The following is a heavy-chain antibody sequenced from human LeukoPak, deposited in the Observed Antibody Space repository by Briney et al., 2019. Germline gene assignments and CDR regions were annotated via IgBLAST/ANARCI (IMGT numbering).Heavy chain of an antibody. CDR2: MNPNSGNT. Sequence: GASVKVSCKASGYTFTSYDINWVRQATGQGLEWMGWMNPNSGNTGYAQKFQGRVTMTRNTSISTAYMEMSSLKSEDTAVYYCARGRGPAWGDQPWGQGTLVTVSS. J-gene: IGHJ1*01. V-gene: IGHV1-8*02. D-gene: IGHD3-16*01. CDR3: ARGRGPAWGDQP. CDR1: GYTFTSYD.